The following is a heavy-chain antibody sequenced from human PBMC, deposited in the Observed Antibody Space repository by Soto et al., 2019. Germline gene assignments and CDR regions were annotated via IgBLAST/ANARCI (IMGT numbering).Heavy chain of an antibody. Sequence: PSETLSLTCSVSGGSISGSSYYWGRIRQPPGQGLEWIGSIYYDGSTYYNPSLRSRVTISVATSKNQFSLKLSSVTAADTAVYYCARRRYFDWLGGFDYWGQGTLVTVSS. V-gene: IGHV4-39*01. CDR3: ARRRYFDWLGGFDY. CDR2: IYYDGST. D-gene: IGHD3-9*01. CDR1: GGSISGSSYY. J-gene: IGHJ4*02.